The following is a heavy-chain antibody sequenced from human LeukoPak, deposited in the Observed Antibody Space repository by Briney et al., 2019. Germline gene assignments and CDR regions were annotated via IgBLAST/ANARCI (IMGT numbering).Heavy chain of an antibody. D-gene: IGHD6-6*01. CDR1: GFTFSSYA. J-gene: IGHJ4*02. V-gene: IGHV3-30-3*01. Sequence: GGSLRLSCAASGFTFSSYAMHWVRQAPGKGLEWVAVISYDGSNKYYADSVKGRSTISRDNSKNTLYLQMNSLRAEDTAVYYCAKDRRIAARPYYFDYWGQGTLVTVSS. CDR2: ISYDGSNK. CDR3: AKDRRIAARPYYFDY.